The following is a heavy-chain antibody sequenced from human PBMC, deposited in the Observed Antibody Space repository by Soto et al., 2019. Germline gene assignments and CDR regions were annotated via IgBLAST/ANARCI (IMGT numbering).Heavy chain of an antibody. CDR3: ARSLSDYGDYAPEPAFDY. CDR1: GGSVSSGSYY. V-gene: IGHV4-61*01. D-gene: IGHD4-17*01. Sequence: TSETLSLTCTVSGGSVSSGSYYWSWIRQPPGKGLEWIGYIYYSGSTNYNPSLKSRVTISVDTSKNQFSLKLSSVTAADTAVYYCARSLSDYGDYAPEPAFDYWGQGTLVTVSS. J-gene: IGHJ4*02. CDR2: IYYSGST.